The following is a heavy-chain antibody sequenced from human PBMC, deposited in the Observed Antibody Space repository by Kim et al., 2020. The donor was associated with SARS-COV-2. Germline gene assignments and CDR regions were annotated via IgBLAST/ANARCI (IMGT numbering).Heavy chain of an antibody. CDR1: GYSFMKHD. D-gene: IGHD3-10*01. CDR3: ARRAEDYGSGAYEYFDF. V-gene: IGHV1-8*01. CDR2: MNAETGNT. J-gene: IGHJ4*02. Sequence: ASVKVPCKTSGYSFMKHDINWVRQVSGQGLEWMGWMNAETGNTGIAQKFQGRVTMTKDTSITTAYLELSRLAFDDTAVYYCARRAEDYGSGAYEYFDFWGQGSLVTVSS.